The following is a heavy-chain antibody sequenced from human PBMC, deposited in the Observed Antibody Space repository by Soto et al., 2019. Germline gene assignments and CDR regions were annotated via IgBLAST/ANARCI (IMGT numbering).Heavy chain of an antibody. CDR1: GYTFTSYG. CDR3: AGDRSTIFGVENWFDP. CDR2: ISAYNGNT. D-gene: IGHD3-3*01. J-gene: IGHJ5*02. Sequence: ASVKVSCKASGYTFTSYGISWVRQAPGQGLEWMGWISAYNGNTNYAQKLQGRVTMTTDTSTSTAYMELRSLRSDDTAVYYCAGDRSTIFGVENWFDPWGQGTLVTVSS. V-gene: IGHV1-18*04.